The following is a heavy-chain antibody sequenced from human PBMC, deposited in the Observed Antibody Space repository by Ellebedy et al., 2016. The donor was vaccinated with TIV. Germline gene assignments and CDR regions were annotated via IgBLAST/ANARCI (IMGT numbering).Heavy chain of an antibody. J-gene: IGHJ6*02. CDR3: ARDRGPMVRGVIFLGNYYYYYGMDV. CDR2: ISSSSSTI. D-gene: IGHD3-10*01. CDR1: GFTFSSYS. Sequence: PGGSLRLSCAASGFTFSSYSMNWVRQAPGKGLEWVSYISSSSSTIYYADSVKGRFTIARDNAKNSLCLQMNSLRDEDTAVYYCARDRGPMVRGVIFLGNYYYYYGMDVWGQGTTVTVSS. V-gene: IGHV3-48*02.